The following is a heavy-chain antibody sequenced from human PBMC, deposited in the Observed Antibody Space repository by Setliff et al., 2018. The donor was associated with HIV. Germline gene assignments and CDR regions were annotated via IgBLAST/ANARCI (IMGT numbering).Heavy chain of an antibody. J-gene: IGHJ4*02. CDR3: ATDKSGPGDQVDY. CDR1: GFRLSDYE. V-gene: IGHV3-48*03. D-gene: IGHD7-27*01. Sequence: GGSLRLSCVASGFRLSDYEMSWVRQAPGKGLEWVSYIRDIGGDTYYADSVKGRFTISRDNARNSVYLEMNSLRAEDTAVYYCATDKSGPGDQVDYWGQGTLVTVSS. CDR2: IRDIGGDT.